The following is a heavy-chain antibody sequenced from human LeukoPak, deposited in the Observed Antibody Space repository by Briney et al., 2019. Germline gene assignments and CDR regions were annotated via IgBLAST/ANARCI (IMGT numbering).Heavy chain of an antibody. CDR1: GFTFNSYW. CDR2: ISGSGGST. V-gene: IGHV3-23*01. D-gene: IGHD4-17*01. J-gene: IGHJ1*01. CDR3: AKEIYGDSTGARFQH. Sequence: GGSLRLSCATSGFTFNSYWMHWVRQAPGKGLEWVSVISGSGGSTYYADSVQGRLTISRDNSKNTLYLQMNSLRAEDTAVYYCAKEIYGDSTGARFQHWGQGTLLTVSS.